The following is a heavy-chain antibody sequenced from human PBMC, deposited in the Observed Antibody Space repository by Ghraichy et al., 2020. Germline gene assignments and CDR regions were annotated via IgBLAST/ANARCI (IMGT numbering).Heavy chain of an antibody. J-gene: IGHJ4*02. D-gene: IGHD1-1*01. CDR3: AKESHDDAFDY. CDR2: ISYDGSNK. Sequence: LSLTCAASGFTFSSYGMHWVRQAPGKGLEWVAVISYDGSNKYYADSVKGRFTISRDNSKNTLYLQMNSLRAEDTAVYYCAKESHDDAFDYWGQGTLVTVSS. CDR1: GFTFSSYG. V-gene: IGHV3-30*18.